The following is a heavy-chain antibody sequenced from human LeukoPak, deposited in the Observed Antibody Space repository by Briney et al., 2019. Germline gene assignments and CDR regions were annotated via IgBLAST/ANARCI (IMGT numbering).Heavy chain of an antibody. J-gene: IGHJ5*02. CDR2: IKSKTDGGTT. V-gene: IGHV3-15*01. CDR3: TGPPTATGS. D-gene: IGHD3-10*01. Sequence: GGSLRLSCAASGFTFSSYAMSWVRQAPGKVLEWVGRIKSKTDGGTTDFAAPVKGRFTISGDDSKNTLYLQMNSLKTEDTAVYYCTGPPTATGSWGQGTLVTVSS. CDR1: GFTFSSYA.